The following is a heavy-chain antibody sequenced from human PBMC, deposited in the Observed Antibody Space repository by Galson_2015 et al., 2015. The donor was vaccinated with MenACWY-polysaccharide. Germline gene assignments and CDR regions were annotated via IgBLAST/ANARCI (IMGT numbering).Heavy chain of an antibody. CDR3: ARAVGNHDAFDI. CDR2: IYSSGST. CDR1: GGSISSYH. V-gene: IGHV4-59*01. D-gene: IGHD4-23*01. J-gene: IGHJ3*02. Sequence: SETLSLTCTVSGGSISSYHWNWIRQPPGKELEWVGFIYSSGSTNYNPSLKSRVTISVVTSKNQFSLKLRSVTAADTAVYYCARAVGNHDAFDIWGQGTMVTVSS.